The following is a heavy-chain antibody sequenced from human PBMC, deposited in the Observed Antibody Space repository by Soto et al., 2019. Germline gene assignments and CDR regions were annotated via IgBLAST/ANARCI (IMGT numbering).Heavy chain of an antibody. CDR3: AREAGSSGYYDYYYYGMDV. CDR1: GYTFTSYG. V-gene: IGHV1-18*01. Sequence: QVQLVQSGAEVKKPGASVKVSCKASGYTFTSYGISWVRQAPGQGLEWMGWISAYNGNTNYAQKLQGRVTMTTDTATSTAYMELRSLRSDDTAVYYCAREAGSSGYYDYYYYGMDVWGQGTTVTVSS. D-gene: IGHD3-22*01. CDR2: ISAYNGNT. J-gene: IGHJ6*02.